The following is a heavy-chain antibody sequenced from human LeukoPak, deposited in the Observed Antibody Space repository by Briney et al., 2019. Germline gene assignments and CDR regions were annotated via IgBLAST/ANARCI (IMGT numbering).Heavy chain of an antibody. V-gene: IGHV3-21*04. J-gene: IGHJ4*02. Sequence: PGGSLRLSCAASAFSLNAYNMNWVRQAPGKGLEWVSSISYTGTYIYYADSVKGRFTISRDNAKNSLYLQMNSLRAEDTAVYYCARSGRDGYNFVYWGQGTLVTVSS. D-gene: IGHD5-24*01. CDR2: ISYTGTYI. CDR3: ARSGRDGYNFVY. CDR1: AFSLNAYN.